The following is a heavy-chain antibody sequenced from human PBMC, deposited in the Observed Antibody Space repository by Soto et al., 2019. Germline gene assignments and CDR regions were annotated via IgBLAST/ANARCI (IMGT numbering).Heavy chain of an antibody. V-gene: IGHV3-7*03. J-gene: IGHJ5*02. CDR2: IKQDGSEK. D-gene: IGHD2-15*01. CDR1: DFTFSSYG. CDR3: ARDPAYCSSGSCRWFDP. Sequence: PXVSLRLSCAASDFTFSSYGMSWVRQAPGTGLEWVANIKQDGSEKYHADSVKGRFTISRDNAKNSLYLQMNSLRVEDTAMYYCARDPAYCSSGSCRWFDPWGQGTLVTVSS.